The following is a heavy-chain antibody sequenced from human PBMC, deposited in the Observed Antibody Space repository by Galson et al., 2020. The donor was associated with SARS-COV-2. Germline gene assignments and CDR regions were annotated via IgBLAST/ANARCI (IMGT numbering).Heavy chain of an antibody. CDR2: IYYSGST. J-gene: IGHJ5*02. V-gene: IGHV4-61*01. CDR1: GGSVSSGSYY. CDR3: ARVQQLSRWFDP. Sequence: SETLSLTCTVSGGSVSSGSYYWSWIRQPPGKGLEWIGYIYYSGSTNYNPSLKSRVTISVDTSKNQFSLKLSSVTAADTAVYYCARVQQLSRWFDPWGQGTLVTVSS. D-gene: IGHD6-13*01.